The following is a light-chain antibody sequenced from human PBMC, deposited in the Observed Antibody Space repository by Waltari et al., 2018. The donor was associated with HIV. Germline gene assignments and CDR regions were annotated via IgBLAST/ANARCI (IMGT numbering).Light chain of an antibody. CDR1: SSNTGSKH. Sequence: QSVLHQPPSASGPPGRRVTLSCSGSSSNTGSKHVHGYQQLPGTAPKLLIYRNNQRPSGVPDRFSGSKSGTSASLAISGLRSEDEADYYCTAWDDSLSVWVFGGGTKLTVL. CDR3: TAWDDSLSVWV. CDR2: RNN. J-gene: IGLJ3*02. V-gene: IGLV1-47*01.